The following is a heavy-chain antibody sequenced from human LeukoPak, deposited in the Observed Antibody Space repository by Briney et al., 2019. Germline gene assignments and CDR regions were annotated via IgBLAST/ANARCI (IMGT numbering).Heavy chain of an antibody. D-gene: IGHD2-15*01. V-gene: IGHV3-21*04. CDR2: ITSSSSYI. J-gene: IGHJ2*01. Sequence: GGSLRLSCAASGFSFSSYTMNWVRQAPGKGLEWVSSITSSSSYIYYADSVKGRFTISRDNAKNSLFLHMNSLRVEDTALYYCARDRVVVATTTPPYWYFDLWGRGTRVTVSS. CDR3: ARDRVVVATTTPPYWYFDL. CDR1: GFSFSSYT.